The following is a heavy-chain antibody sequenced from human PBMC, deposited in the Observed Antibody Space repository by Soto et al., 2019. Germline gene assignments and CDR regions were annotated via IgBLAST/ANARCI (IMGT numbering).Heavy chain of an antibody. CDR2: IYWDGDR. D-gene: IGHD1-20*01. CDR1: GFSLTSSGVG. V-gene: IGHV2-5*02. Sequence: QITLKESGPTLVEPTQTLTLTCSFSGFSLTSSGVGVGWLRQAPGKALECLGIIYWDGDRRYNPSLKERLTITKDTSKNQVVLPMPYMEPVDTATYYCAHRVPYNSYWDVGWFDPWGQGTLDTVS. J-gene: IGHJ5*02. CDR3: AHRVPYNSYWDVGWFDP.